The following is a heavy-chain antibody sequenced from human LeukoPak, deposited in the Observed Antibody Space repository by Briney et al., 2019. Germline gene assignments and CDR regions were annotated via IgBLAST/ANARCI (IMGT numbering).Heavy chain of an antibody. Sequence: GGSLRLSCAAPGFTFSSYWMSWVRQAPGKGLEWVANIKQDGSEKYYVDSVKGRFTISRDNAKNSLYLQMNSLRAEDTAVYYCARGFVDMVYYYYYYMDVWGKGTTVTVSS. CDR1: GFTFSSYW. CDR2: IKQDGSEK. V-gene: IGHV3-7*01. CDR3: ARGFVDMVYYYYYYMDV. D-gene: IGHD5-24*01. J-gene: IGHJ6*03.